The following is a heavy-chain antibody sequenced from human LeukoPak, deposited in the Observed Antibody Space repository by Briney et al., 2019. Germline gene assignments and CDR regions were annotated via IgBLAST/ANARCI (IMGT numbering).Heavy chain of an antibody. CDR1: GLTFRTYW. J-gene: IGHJ5*01. Sequence: PGGSLRLSCAASGLTFRTYWMSWVRQAPGKGLEWVANIHPDGIEKYHVDSVKGRFTIFRDNARNLLYLQMSSLRADDTAVYYCSRGDDFSGDSWGQGTLVTVSS. D-gene: IGHD2-21*02. V-gene: IGHV3-7*04. CDR3: SRGDDFSGDS. CDR2: IHPDGIEK.